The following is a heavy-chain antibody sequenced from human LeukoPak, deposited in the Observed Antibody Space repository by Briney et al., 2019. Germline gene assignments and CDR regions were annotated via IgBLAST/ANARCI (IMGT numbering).Heavy chain of an antibody. CDR1: GGSISSYY. D-gene: IGHD6-13*01. J-gene: IGHJ3*02. CDR2: IYCSGST. CDR3: AREPGYSSSWTVGDAFDI. Sequence: SETLSLTCTVSGGSISSYYWSWIRQPPGKGLEWIGYIYCSGSTNYNPSLKSRVTISVDTSKNQFSLKLSSVTAADTAVYYCAREPGYSSSWTVGDAFDIWGQGTMVTVSS. V-gene: IGHV4-59*01.